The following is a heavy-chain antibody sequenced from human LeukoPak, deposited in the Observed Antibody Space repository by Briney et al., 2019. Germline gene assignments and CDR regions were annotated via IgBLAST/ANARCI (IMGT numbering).Heavy chain of an antibody. CDR2: IRFDGSNK. D-gene: IGHD2-15*01. J-gene: IGHJ3*02. CDR1: GFTFSTYG. CDR3: AKGHDMGGPQAFDI. Sequence: GGSLRLSCAASGFTFSTYGMHWVRQAPGKGLEWVAFIRFDGSNKYYADSVKGRFTISRDNSKNTLHLQMNSLRVEDTAVYYCAKGHDMGGPQAFDIWGQGTMVIVSS. V-gene: IGHV3-30*02.